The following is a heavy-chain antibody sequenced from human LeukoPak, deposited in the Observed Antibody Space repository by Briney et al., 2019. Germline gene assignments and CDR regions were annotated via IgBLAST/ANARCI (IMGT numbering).Heavy chain of an antibody. CDR1: GYTFTGYY. Sequence: ASVKVSCKASGYTFTGYYMRWVRQAPGQGLEWMGWINPNSGGTNYAQKFQGRVTMTRDTSISTAYMELSRLRSDDTAAYYCAREGYSSGNFDYWGQGTLVTVSS. V-gene: IGHV1-2*02. CDR2: INPNSGGT. CDR3: AREGYSSGNFDY. J-gene: IGHJ4*02. D-gene: IGHD6-19*01.